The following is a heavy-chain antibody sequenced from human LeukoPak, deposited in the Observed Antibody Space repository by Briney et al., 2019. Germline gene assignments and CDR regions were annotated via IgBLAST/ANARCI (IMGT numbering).Heavy chain of an antibody. CDR1: GGTFSSYA. D-gene: IGHD2-21*02. J-gene: IGHJ6*02. CDR3: ARAPGSRLNYYGMDV. CDR2: IIPIFGTA. Sequence: VASVKVSCKASGGTFSSYAISWARQAPGQGLEWMGGIIPIFGTANYAQKFQGRVTITADESTSTAYMELSSLRSEDTAVYYCARAPGSRLNYYGMDVWGQGTTVTVSS. V-gene: IGHV1-69*13.